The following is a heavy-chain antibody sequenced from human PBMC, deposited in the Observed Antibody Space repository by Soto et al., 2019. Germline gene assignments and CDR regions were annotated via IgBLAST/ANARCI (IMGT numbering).Heavy chain of an antibody. CDR3: ARERVVLMVYDKAGYYYMDV. V-gene: IGHV1-18*01. D-gene: IGHD2-8*01. CDR2: ISAYNGNT. CDR1: GYTFTSYG. Sequence: GASVKVSCKASGYTFTSYGISWVRQAPGQGLEWMGWISAYNGNTNYAQKLQGRVTMTTDTSTSTAYMELRSLRSDDTAVYYCARERVVLMVYDKAGYYYMDVWGKGTTVTVSS. J-gene: IGHJ6*03.